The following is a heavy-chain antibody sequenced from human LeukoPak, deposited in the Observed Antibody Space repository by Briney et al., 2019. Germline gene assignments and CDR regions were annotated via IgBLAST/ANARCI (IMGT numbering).Heavy chain of an antibody. CDR2: ISSSSSYI. CDR1: GFTFSSYS. J-gene: IGHJ4*02. V-gene: IGHV3-21*01. Sequence: PGGSLGLSCAASGFTFSSYSMNWVRQAPGKGLEWVSSISSSSSYIYYADSVKGRFTISRDNAKNSLYLQMNSLRAEDTAVYYCARDPKGFNYPGGTVCYFDYWGQGTLVTVSS. CDR3: ARDPKGFNYPGGTVCYFDY. D-gene: IGHD3-16*01.